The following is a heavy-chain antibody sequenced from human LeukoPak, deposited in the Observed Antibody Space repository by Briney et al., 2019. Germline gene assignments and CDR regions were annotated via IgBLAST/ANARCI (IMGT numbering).Heavy chain of an antibody. CDR2: TYYRSKWYN. Sequence: SQTLSLTCAISGDSVSSNSAAWNWIRQSPSRGLEWLGRTYYRSKWYNDYAVSVKSRITINPDTSKNRFSLQLNSVTPEDTAVYYCAREAPITMIEGGFDYWGQGTLVTVSS. D-gene: IGHD3-22*01. CDR3: AREAPITMIEGGFDY. J-gene: IGHJ4*02. CDR1: GDSVSSNSAA. V-gene: IGHV6-1*01.